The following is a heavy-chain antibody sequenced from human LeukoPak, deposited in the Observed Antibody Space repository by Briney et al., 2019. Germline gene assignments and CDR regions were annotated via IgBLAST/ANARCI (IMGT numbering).Heavy chain of an antibody. D-gene: IGHD6-25*01. Sequence: HPGGSLRLSCAASGFTFSSYAMSWVRQAPGKGLEWVSAISGSGGSTYYADSVKGRFTISRDNSKNTLYLQMNSLRAEGTAVYYCARGGDYYYYGMDVWGQGTTVTVSS. CDR3: ARGGDYYYYGMDV. J-gene: IGHJ6*02. V-gene: IGHV3-23*01. CDR1: GFTFSSYA. CDR2: ISGSGGST.